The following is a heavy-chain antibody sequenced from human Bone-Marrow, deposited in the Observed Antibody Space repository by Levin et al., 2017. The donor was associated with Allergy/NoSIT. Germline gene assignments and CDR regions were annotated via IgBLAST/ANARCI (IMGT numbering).Heavy chain of an antibody. CDR3: ARELIYGDYVGGAFDI. J-gene: IGHJ3*02. Sequence: SETLSLTCTVSGGSISSYYWSWIRQPPGKGLEWIGYIYYSGSTNYNPSLKSRVTISVDTSKNQFSLKLSSVTAADTAVYYCARELIYGDYVGGAFDIWGQGTMVTVSS. D-gene: IGHD4-17*01. CDR2: IYYSGST. CDR1: GGSISSYY. V-gene: IGHV4-59*01.